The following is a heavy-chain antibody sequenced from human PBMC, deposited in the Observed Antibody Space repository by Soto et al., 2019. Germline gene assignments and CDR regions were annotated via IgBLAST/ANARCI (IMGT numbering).Heavy chain of an antibody. V-gene: IGHV1-46*03. CDR3: AREYCSGGSCRPDP. D-gene: IGHD2-15*01. CDR1: GYTFTSYY. CDR2: INPTDGST. J-gene: IGHJ5*02. Sequence: ASVKVSCKASGYTFTSYYIHWVRQAPGQRLEWMGIINPTDGSTLYAQKFQGRVIMTRDTSTSTVYMDLSSLRSEDTAVYYCAREYCSGGSCRPDPWGQGTLVTVSS.